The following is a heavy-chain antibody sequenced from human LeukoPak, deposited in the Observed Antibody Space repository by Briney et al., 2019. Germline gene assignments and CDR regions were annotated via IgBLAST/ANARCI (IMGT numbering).Heavy chain of an antibody. CDR1: GYTFTGYY. J-gene: IGHJ4*02. Sequence: ASVKVSCKASGYTFTGYYMHWVRQAPGQGLEWMGWINPNSGGTNYAQRFQGRVTMTRDTSISTAYMELSRLRSDDTAVYYCARVSGAGYDHYTFDYWGQGTLVTVSS. CDR3: ARVSGAGYDHYTFDY. V-gene: IGHV1-2*02. D-gene: IGHD5-12*01. CDR2: INPNSGGT.